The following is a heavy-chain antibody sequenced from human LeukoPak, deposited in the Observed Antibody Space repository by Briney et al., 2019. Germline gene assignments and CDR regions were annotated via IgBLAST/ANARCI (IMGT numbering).Heavy chain of an antibody. Sequence: PSETPSLTCTVSGGSINSYYWSWIRQPPGKGLEWIGYIYYSGSTKYNPSLKSRVTISVDTSKNQFSLKLSSVTAADTAVYYCARTTEAHSWRTRYYDYYMDVWGKGTTVTVSS. CDR3: ARTTEAHSWRTRYYDYYMDV. CDR1: GGSINSYY. CDR2: IYYSGST. V-gene: IGHV4-59*01. D-gene: IGHD6-13*01. J-gene: IGHJ6*03.